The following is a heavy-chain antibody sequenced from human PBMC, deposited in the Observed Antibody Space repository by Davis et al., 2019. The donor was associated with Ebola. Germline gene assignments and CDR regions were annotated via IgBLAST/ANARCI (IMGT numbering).Heavy chain of an antibody. Sequence: GGSLRLSCAASGFTFSSYEMNWVRQAPGKGLEWVSYISSSGSTIYYADSVKGRFTISRDNAKNSLYLQMNSLRAEDTAVYYCARASNDFWSGYPYYFDYWGQGTLVTVSS. D-gene: IGHD3-3*01. V-gene: IGHV3-48*03. CDR2: ISSSGSTI. J-gene: IGHJ4*02. CDR3: ARASNDFWSGYPYYFDY. CDR1: GFTFSSYE.